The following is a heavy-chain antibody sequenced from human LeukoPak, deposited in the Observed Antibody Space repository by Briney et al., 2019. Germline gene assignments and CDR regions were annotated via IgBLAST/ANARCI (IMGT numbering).Heavy chain of an antibody. J-gene: IGHJ4*02. CDR1: GFTFSSYA. V-gene: IGHV3-30-3*01. CDR2: ISYDGSNK. Sequence: GRSLRLSCAASGFTFSSYAMHWVRQAPGKGLEWVAVISYDGSNKYYADSVKGRFTISRDNSKNTLYLQMNSLRAEDTAVYYCARDFDYWGQGTLVTVSS. CDR3: ARDFDY.